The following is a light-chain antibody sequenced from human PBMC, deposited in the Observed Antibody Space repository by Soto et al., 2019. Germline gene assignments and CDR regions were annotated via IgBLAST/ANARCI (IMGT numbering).Light chain of an antibody. V-gene: IGLV2-23*03. J-gene: IGLJ1*01. CDR1: SSDVGSYNL. CDR3: CSYAGSSTV. Sequence: QSALTQPASVSGSPGQSITISCTGTSSDVGSYNLVSWYQQHPGKAPKLMIYEGSKRPSGVSNRFSGSKSGNTASLTISGLHAEDDADYYCCSYAGSSTVFGTGTKVTVL. CDR2: EGS.